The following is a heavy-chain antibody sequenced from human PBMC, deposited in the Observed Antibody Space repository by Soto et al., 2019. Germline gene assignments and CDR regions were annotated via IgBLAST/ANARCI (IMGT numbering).Heavy chain of an antibody. V-gene: IGHV3-30*03. J-gene: IGHJ6*02. Sequence: QVQLVESGGGVVQAGGSLGLSCTASGFTFSTYGMHWVRQAPGKGPEWVAVMSHDGSHKAFLDSVKGRFIISRDNSNNTLYLQMNSLRPDDTAVYYCARLPRSGWDHYYDGMDVWGQGTTVIVSS. CDR1: GFTFSTYG. CDR2: MSHDGSHK. CDR3: ARLPRSGWDHYYDGMDV. D-gene: IGHD6-19*01.